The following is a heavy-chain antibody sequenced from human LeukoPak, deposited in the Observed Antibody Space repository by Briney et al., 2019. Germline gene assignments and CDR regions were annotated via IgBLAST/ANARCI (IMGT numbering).Heavy chain of an antibody. CDR1: GFTFSIFP. CDR2: ISSGSEK. V-gene: IGHV3-30*04. Sequence: GGSLRLSCGASGFTFSIFPMHWVRQAPGKGLEWVALISSGSEKYYADSVKGRFTISSDNSKSMLYLQMNSLRADDTAVYYCARDLELSAVYYFDSWGQGTLVIVSS. J-gene: IGHJ4*02. D-gene: IGHD3-3*01. CDR3: ARDLELSAVYYFDS.